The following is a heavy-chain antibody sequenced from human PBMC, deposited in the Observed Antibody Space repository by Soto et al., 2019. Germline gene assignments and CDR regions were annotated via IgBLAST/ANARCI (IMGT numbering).Heavy chain of an antibody. CDR2: ISDSGDST. CDR1: GFIFRNYA. V-gene: IGHV3-23*01. J-gene: IGHJ4*02. Sequence: PGGSLRLSCAASGFIFRNYAMSWIRQVPGKGLEWVSGISDSGDSTHYADSVKARLTVSRDNSKNTLYLQMNSLRVEDTALYYCAKDRLDPLGIYQFDFWGQGTPVTVSS. D-gene: IGHD1-1*01. CDR3: AKDRLDPLGIYQFDF.